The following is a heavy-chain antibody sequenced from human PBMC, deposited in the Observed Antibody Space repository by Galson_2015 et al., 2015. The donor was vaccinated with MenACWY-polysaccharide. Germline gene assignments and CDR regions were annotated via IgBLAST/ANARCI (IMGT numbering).Heavy chain of an antibody. Sequence: SLRLSCAASGFTFSSYSMNWVRQAPGKGLEWVSSISSSSYIYYADSVKGRFTISRDNAKNSLCLQMNSLRAEDTAVYYCATRDGDNWSYVSAFDIWGQGTMVTVSS. V-gene: IGHV3-21*01. CDR1: GFTFSSYS. D-gene: IGHD1-7*01. J-gene: IGHJ3*02. CDR3: ATRDGDNWSYVSAFDI. CDR2: ISSSSYI.